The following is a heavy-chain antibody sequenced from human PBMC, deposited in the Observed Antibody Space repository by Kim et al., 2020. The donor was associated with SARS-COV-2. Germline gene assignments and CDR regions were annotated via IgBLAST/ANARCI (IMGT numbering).Heavy chain of an antibody. J-gene: IGHJ3*02. CDR3: VKGRTGFFDSSGSAFDI. CDR1: GFTFSNYA. Sequence: GGSLRLSCAASGFTFSNYAMYWVRQAPGRGLEWVSGVTGGGGSTYQGDSVRGRFTSVRDNSKNTMFLQMNSLIVEDTAVYYCVKGRTGFFDSSGSAFDIWGQGAVVTVSS. V-gene: IGHV3-23*01. D-gene: IGHD1-26*01. CDR2: VTGGGGST.